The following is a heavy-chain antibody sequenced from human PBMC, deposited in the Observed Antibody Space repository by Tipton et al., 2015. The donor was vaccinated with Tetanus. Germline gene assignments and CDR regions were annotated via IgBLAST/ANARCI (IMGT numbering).Heavy chain of an antibody. D-gene: IGHD2-21*01. Sequence: QLVQSGAEVKKPGASVKVSCKASGYTFTGYYMYWVRQAPGQGLEWMGWIDPNSGGTVYAQKFQGRVTMTRDTSISTAYMGLRSLRFDDTAVYYCARDRGDYIYYGMDVWGPGTTVTVS. CDR2: IDPNSGGT. CDR3: ARDRGDYIYYGMDV. V-gene: IGHV1-2*02. J-gene: IGHJ6*02. CDR1: GYTFTGYY.